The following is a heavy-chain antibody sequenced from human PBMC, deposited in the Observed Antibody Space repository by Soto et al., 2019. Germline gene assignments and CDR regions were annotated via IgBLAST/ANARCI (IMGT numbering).Heavy chain of an antibody. CDR3: ARADYEILTGSYAMDV. V-gene: IGHV4-4*07. J-gene: IGHJ6*02. D-gene: IGHD3-9*01. CDR1: DYCISSYH. Sequence: SDTLSLSCTVADYCISSYHWNWIRQAAGKGLEWIGRVSPNVATNYNRSLESRVTMSVDTSKNQYSLKLTSVPAADTAVYFCARADYEILTGSYAMDVWGQGTTVTVSS. CDR2: VSPNVAT.